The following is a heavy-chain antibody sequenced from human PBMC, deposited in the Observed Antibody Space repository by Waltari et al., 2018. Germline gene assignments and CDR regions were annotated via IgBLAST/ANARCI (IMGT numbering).Heavy chain of an antibody. CDR3: AREPAYSSGWYGGAFDI. CDR1: GGSISSYY. Sequence: QVQLQESGPGLVKPSETLSLTCTVSGGSISSYYWSWIRQPPGNGLEWIGYIYYRGSTNYTPSLKSRVTISVDTSKNQFSLKLSSVTAADTAVYYCAREPAYSSGWYGGAFDIWGQGTMVTVSS. D-gene: IGHD6-19*01. V-gene: IGHV4-59*01. CDR2: IYYRGST. J-gene: IGHJ3*02.